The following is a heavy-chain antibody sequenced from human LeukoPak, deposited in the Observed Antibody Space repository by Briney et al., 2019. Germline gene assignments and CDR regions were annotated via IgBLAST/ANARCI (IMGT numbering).Heavy chain of an antibody. CDR3: ARKGLGGELGGFDY. V-gene: IGHV3-20*04. CDR1: GFTLEHYG. CDR2: INWNGGVT. J-gene: IGHJ4*02. Sequence: GGSLRLSCEASGFTLEHYGMSWVRQAPGKGVEWVAGINWNGGVTGYADSVKGRFTISRDNAKNSLYLQMNSLRVEDTALYYCARKGLGGELGGFDYWGQGTLVTVSS. D-gene: IGHD1-26*01.